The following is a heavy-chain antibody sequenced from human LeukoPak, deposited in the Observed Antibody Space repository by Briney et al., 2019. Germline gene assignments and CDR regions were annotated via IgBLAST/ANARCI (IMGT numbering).Heavy chain of an antibody. CDR3: ARDSPAWYFDF. CDR2: IHHSGST. CDR1: RGSITTGGYY. J-gene: IGHJ2*01. V-gene: IGHV4-31*03. Sequence: SQALSLTCTVSRGSITTGGYYWNWIRQHPGKGLEWIGYIHHSGSTYYNPSLRSRVTISVDTSKSQFSLKRSSVSAADTAVYYCARDSPAWYFDFWGRGTLITISS.